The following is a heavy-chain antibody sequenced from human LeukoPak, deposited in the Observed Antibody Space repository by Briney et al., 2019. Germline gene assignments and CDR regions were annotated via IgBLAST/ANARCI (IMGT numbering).Heavy chain of an antibody. J-gene: IGHJ4*02. CDR3: AKGPNYYDSSGYSDY. CDR1: GFTFSCYA. CDR2: ISGSGGST. D-gene: IGHD3-22*01. V-gene: IGHV3-23*01. Sequence: GGSLRLSYAASGFTFSCYAMSWVRQAPGKGLEWVSTISGSGGSTYYADSVKGRFTISRDNSKNTLYLQMNSLRAEDTAVYYCAKGPNYYDSSGYSDYWGQGTLVTVSS.